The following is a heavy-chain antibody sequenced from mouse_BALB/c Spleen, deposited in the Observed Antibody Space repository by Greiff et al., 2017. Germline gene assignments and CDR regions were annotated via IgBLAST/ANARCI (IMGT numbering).Heavy chain of an antibody. CDR1: GYTFTSYY. J-gene: IGHJ1*01. Sequence: VQLQQSGAELVKPGASVKLSCKASGYTFTSYYMYWVKQRPGQGLEWIGEINPSNGGTNFNEKFKSKATLTVDKSSSTAYMQLSSLTSEDSAVYCCTRNNGNYEYIEVWGAGRTGTVSA. D-gene: IGHD2-1*01. V-gene: IGHV1S81*02. CDR3: TRNNGNYEYIEV. CDR2: INPSNGGT.